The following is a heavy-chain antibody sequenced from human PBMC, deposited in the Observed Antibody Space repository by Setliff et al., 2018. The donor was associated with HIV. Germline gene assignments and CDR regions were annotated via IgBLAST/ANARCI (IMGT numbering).Heavy chain of an antibody. D-gene: IGHD2-21*02. J-gene: IGHJ4*02. Sequence: SETLSLTCTVSGASISSSSHHWAWIRQPPGKGLEWIGSIYYSGSTYYNPPLKSRVTISVDTSKNHFSLRLSSVTAADTAVYYCARGEFYCGTDCYWSSFDYWGQGILVTVSS. CDR1: GASISSSSHH. CDR3: ARGEFYCGTDCYWSSFDY. V-gene: IGHV4-39*02. CDR2: IYYSGST.